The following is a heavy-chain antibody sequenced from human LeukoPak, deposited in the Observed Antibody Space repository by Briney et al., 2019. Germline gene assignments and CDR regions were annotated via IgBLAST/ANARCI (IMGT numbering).Heavy chain of an antibody. J-gene: IGHJ4*02. V-gene: IGHV3-23*01. Sequence: GGSLRLSCAASGFTFSSYAMSWVRQAPGKGLEWVSAISGSGGSTYYADSVKGRFTISRDNSKNTLYLQMNSLRAEDTAVYYCAKVDFRVVPAAPLDYWSQGTLVTVSS. CDR3: AKVDFRVVPAAPLDY. D-gene: IGHD2-2*01. CDR2: ISGSGGST. CDR1: GFTFSSYA.